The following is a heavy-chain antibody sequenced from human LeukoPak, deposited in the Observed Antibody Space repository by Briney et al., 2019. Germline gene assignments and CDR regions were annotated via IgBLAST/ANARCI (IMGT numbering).Heavy chain of an antibody. CDR2: IHYSGST. J-gene: IGHJ4*02. V-gene: IGHV4-61*01. Sequence: PSETLSLTCTVSSGSVSNGLYYWSWIRQPPGKGLEWIGHIHYSGSTNYNPSLNSRVTISVDTSKNQFSLKLSSVTAADTAVYYCARVGAYCGGDCYWIDYWGQGTLVTVSS. CDR1: SGSVSNGLYY. D-gene: IGHD2-21*02. CDR3: ARVGAYCGGDCYWIDY.